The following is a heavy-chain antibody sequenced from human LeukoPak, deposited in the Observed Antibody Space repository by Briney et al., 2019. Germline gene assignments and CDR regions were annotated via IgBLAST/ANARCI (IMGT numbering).Heavy chain of an antibody. CDR2: INPNSGGT. J-gene: IGHJ3*02. CDR1: GYTFTGYY. CDR3: ARVERDYDILTGHPGGNDAFDI. V-gene: IGHV1-2*02. Sequence: ASVKVSCKASGYTFTGYYMHWVRQAPGQGLEWMGWINPNSGGTNYAQKFQGRVTMTRDTSISTAYMELSRLRSDDTAVYYCARVERDYDILTGHPGGNDAFDIWGQGTMVTVSS. D-gene: IGHD3-9*01.